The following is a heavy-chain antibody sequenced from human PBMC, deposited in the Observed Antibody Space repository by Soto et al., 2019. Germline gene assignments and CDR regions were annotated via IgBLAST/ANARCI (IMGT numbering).Heavy chain of an antibody. J-gene: IGHJ5*02. Sequence: GGSLRLCCVASGFNFETHDMHWVRQVTGKGLGWVAGIGTLFDRFYPDSVKGRFTISRENAKTSVFLQMNKLRTGDTGIYYCARGRSNDFVSSPPPMFDPRGQGTLVTVSS. CDR2: IGTLFDR. CDR3: ARGRSNDFVSSPPPMFDP. V-gene: IGHV3-13*01. CDR1: GFNFETHD. D-gene: IGHD1-1*01.